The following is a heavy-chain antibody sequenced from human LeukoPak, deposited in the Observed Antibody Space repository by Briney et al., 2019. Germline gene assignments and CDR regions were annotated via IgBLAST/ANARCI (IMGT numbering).Heavy chain of an antibody. CDR1: GYDFTSVG. V-gene: IGHV1-18*01. D-gene: IGHD3-3*01. Sequence: ASVKVSCKASGYDFTSVGIGWVRQAPGQGLEWMGLISTDNGDTNYAPNFQGRVAMTTDTSTSTAYMELRSLRSDDTAVYYCARFWSGYLPDYWGQGTLVTVSS. CDR3: ARFWSGYLPDY. CDR2: ISTDNGDT. J-gene: IGHJ4*02.